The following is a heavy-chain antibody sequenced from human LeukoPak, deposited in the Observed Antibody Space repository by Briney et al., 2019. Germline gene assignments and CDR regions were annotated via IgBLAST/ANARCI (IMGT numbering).Heavy chain of an antibody. CDR1: GFTFSSYG. J-gene: IGHJ5*02. CDR2: ISYDGSNK. CDR3: AKALGGVGA. D-gene: IGHD3-16*01. V-gene: IGHV3-30*18. Sequence: TGGSLRLSCAASGFTFSSYGMHWVRQAPGKGLEWVAVISYDGSNKYYADSVKGRFTISRDNSKNTLYLQMNSLRAEDTAVYYCAKALGGVGAWGQGTLVTVSS.